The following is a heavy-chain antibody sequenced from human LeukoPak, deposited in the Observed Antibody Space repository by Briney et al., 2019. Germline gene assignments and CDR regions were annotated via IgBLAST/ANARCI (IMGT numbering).Heavy chain of an antibody. V-gene: IGHV1-8*01. Sequence: ASVKVSCKASRYTFTSYDINWVRQATGQGLEWMGWMNPNSGNTGYAQKFQGRVTMTRNTSISTAYMELSSLRSEDTAVYYCARARILTYNWFDPWGQGTLVTVSS. CDR1: RYTFTSYD. J-gene: IGHJ5*02. CDR3: ARARILTYNWFDP. D-gene: IGHD3-9*01. CDR2: MNPNSGNT.